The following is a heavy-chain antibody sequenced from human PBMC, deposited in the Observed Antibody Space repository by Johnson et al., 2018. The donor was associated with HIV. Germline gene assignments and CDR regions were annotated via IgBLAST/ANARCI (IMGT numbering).Heavy chain of an antibody. D-gene: IGHD1-26*01. V-gene: IGHV3-11*04. CDR1: EFSVTNTY. CDR3: ANSDSSEMKLGAFDI. Sequence: QVQLVESGGGLVQPGGSLRLSCAASEFSVTNTYMTWVRQAPGKGLEWVSYISSSGTTIYYADSVKGRFTISRDNAKNSLYLQMNSLRAEDTAVYYCANSDSSEMKLGAFDIWGQGTMVTVS. J-gene: IGHJ3*02. CDR2: ISSSGTTI.